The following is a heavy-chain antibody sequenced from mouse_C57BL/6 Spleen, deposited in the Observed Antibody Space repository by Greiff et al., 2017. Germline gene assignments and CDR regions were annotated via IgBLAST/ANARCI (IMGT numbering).Heavy chain of an antibody. Sequence: QVQLQQPGAELVKPGASVKLSCKASGYTFTSYWMHWVKQRPGQGLEWIGMIHPNSGSTNYNEQFKSKATLTVDKSSSTAYMQLMRLTSEDSAVYYCARRGGSSPSYWYFDVWGTGTTVTVSS. D-gene: IGHD1-1*01. CDR2: IHPNSGST. CDR3: ARRGGSSPSYWYFDV. J-gene: IGHJ1*03. V-gene: IGHV1-64*01. CDR1: GYTFTSYW.